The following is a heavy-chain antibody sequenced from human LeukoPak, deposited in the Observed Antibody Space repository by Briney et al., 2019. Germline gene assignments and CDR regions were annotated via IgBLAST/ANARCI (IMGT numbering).Heavy chain of an antibody. CDR2: IYYSGST. V-gene: IGHV4-59*12. CDR3: AREGSSSWYWFDP. J-gene: IGHJ5*02. Sequence: SETLSLTCTVSDGAIAGYSWSWIRQAPGKGLEWIGYIYYSGSTYYNPSLKSRVTISVDTSKNQFSLKLSSVTAADTAVYYCAREGSSSWYWFDPWGQGTLVTVSS. CDR1: DGAIAGYS. D-gene: IGHD6-13*01.